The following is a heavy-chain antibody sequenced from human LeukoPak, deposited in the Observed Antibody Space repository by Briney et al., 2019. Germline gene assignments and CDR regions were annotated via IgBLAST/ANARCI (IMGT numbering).Heavy chain of an antibody. CDR1: GDSVSSNSAA. CDR3: ARCMYSSSWYEVCGFDY. D-gene: IGHD6-13*01. Sequence: SQTLSLTSAISGDSVSSNSAAWNWIRQSPSRGLEWLGRTYYRSKWYNDYAVSVKSRITINPDTSKNQFSLQLNSVTPEDTAVYYCARCMYSSSWYEVCGFDYWGQGTLVTVSS. CDR2: TYYRSKWYN. J-gene: IGHJ4*02. V-gene: IGHV6-1*01.